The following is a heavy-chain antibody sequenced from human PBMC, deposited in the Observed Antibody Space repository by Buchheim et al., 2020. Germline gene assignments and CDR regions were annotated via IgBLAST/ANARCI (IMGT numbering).Heavy chain of an antibody. CDR3: ARDGRESNSYVDGMDV. V-gene: IGHV3-74*03. CDR2: IKSDGSRT. Sequence: EVQLVESGGDLIQPGGSLRLSCAASGFTFSSSWMHWVRQVPGKGLVWVSSIKSDGSRTTYADSVKGRFTISRDNGKNTLYLQMSGLRVEDTAVYYCARDGRESNSYVDGMDVWGQGTT. CDR1: GFTFSSSW. J-gene: IGHJ6*02. D-gene: IGHD5-18*01.